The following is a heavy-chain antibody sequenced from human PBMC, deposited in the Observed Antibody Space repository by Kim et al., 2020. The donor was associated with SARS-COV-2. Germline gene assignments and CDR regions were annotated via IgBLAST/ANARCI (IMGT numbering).Heavy chain of an antibody. Sequence: ATSVQGRFTISRYNAKNSLYLQIDSLRAEDTAVYYCARDNPDTAITLFAYWGQGTLVTVSS. V-gene: IGHV3-21*01. CDR3: ARDNPDTAITLFAY. J-gene: IGHJ4*02. D-gene: IGHD5-18*01.